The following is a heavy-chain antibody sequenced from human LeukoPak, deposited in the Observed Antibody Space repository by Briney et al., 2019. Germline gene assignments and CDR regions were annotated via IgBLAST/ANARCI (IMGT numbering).Heavy chain of an antibody. J-gene: IGHJ5*02. D-gene: IGHD2-8*01. Sequence: SETLSLTCSVSGDSISSSHYYWGWIRQPPGKGLEWIGSFYYSGSTYYNPSLKSRVTILVDTSKNQFSLKLSSVTAADTALYYCARPRSRVSWFDPWGQGTLVTVSS. CDR3: ARPRSRVSWFDP. CDR2: FYYSGST. V-gene: IGHV4-39*01. CDR1: GDSISSSHYY.